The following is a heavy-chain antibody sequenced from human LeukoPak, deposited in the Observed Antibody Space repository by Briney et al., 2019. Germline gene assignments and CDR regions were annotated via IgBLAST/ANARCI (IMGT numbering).Heavy chain of an antibody. CDR2: ISWNSGSI. CDR1: GFTFDDYA. Sequence: PGGSLRLSCAASGFTFDDYAMHWVRQAPGKGLEWVSGISWNSGSIGYADSVKGRFTISRGNAKNSLYLQMNSLRAEDTALYYCAKDNRRYYDSSGYPGAFDIWGQGTMVTVSS. D-gene: IGHD3-22*01. V-gene: IGHV3-9*01. J-gene: IGHJ3*02. CDR3: AKDNRRYYDSSGYPGAFDI.